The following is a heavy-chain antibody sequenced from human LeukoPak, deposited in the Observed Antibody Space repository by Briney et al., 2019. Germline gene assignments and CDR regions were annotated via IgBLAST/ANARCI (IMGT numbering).Heavy chain of an antibody. J-gene: IGHJ4*02. CDR3: ARLGGSSQEDFDY. CDR1: GGSISSSSYY. CDR2: IYYSGST. V-gene: IGHV4-39*01. Sequence: PSETLSLTCTVSGGSISSSSYYWGWIRQPPGKGLEWIGSIYYSGSTYYNPSLKSRVTISVYTSKNQFSLKLSSVTAADTAVYYCARLGGSSQEDFDYWGQGTLVTVSS. D-gene: IGHD6-13*01.